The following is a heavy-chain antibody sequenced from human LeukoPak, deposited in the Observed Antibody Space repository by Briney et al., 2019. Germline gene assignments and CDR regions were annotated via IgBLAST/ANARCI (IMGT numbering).Heavy chain of an antibody. J-gene: IGHJ4*02. Sequence: PGGSLRLPCAASGFTFSSYAMHWVRQAPGKGLEWVSLISWDGDNTYYADSVKGRFTISRDNSKYSLYLQMNSLRAEDTALYYCAKGGYCSSTSCYEVIDHWGQGTLVTVSS. CDR1: GFTFSSYA. D-gene: IGHD2-2*01. CDR3: AKGGYCSSTSCYEVIDH. V-gene: IGHV3-43D*03. CDR2: ISWDGDNT.